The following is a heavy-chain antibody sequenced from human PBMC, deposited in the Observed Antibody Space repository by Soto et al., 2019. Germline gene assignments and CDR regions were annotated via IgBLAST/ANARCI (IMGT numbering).Heavy chain of an antibody. V-gene: IGHV3-23*01. J-gene: IGHJ4*02. CDR3: AKVPSRDYDSSGYPYYFDY. CDR2: ISGSGGST. CDR1: GFTLSSDC. D-gene: IGHD3-22*01. Sequence: GGSLRLSCAASGFTLSSDCMSWVRQAPGKGLDWVSAISGSGGSTYYADSVKGRFTISRDNSKNTLYLQMNSLRAEDTAVYYCAKVPSRDYDSSGYPYYFDYWGQGTLVTVSS.